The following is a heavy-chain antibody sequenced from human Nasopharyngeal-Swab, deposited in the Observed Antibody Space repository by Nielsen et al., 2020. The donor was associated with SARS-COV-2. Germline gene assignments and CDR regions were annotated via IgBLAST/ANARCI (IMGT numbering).Heavy chain of an antibody. V-gene: IGHV3-23*01. CDR1: GFTFSSYA. Sequence: GESLKISCAASGFTFSSYAMSWVRQAPGKGLEWVSAISGSGGSTYYADSVKGRFTISRDNSKNTLYLQMNSLRAEDTAVYYCAKPDKGTHDCWGQGTLVTVSS. CDR3: AKPDKGTHDC. J-gene: IGHJ4*02. CDR2: ISGSGGST. D-gene: IGHD1-1*01.